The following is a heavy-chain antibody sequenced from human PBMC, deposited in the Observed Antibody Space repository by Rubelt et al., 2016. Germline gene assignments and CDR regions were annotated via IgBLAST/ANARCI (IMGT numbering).Heavy chain of an antibody. CDR2: TSSTGGST. V-gene: IGHV3-23*04. D-gene: IGHD2-15*01. J-gene: IGHJ4*02. Sequence: EVQLVESGGGLVQPGGSLRLSCAASRFTFSSSAMSWVRQAPGKGLEWVSGTSSTGGSTSYADSVKGRFTISRDNSKNTLYLQMNSLRAEDTAVYYCARDLLFGGQGTLVTVSS. CDR1: RFTFSSSA. CDR3: ARDLLF.